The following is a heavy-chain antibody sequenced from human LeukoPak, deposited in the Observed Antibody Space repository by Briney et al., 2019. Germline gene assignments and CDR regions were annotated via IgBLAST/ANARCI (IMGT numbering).Heavy chain of an antibody. D-gene: IGHD2-15*01. CDR3: ARGLRYCSGGSCYTPNWFDP. V-gene: IGHV4-34*01. J-gene: IGHJ5*02. CDR1: GGSFSGYY. CDR2: INHSGST. Sequence: PSETLSLTCAVYGGSFSGYYWSWIRQPPGKGLGWIGEINHSGSTNYNPSLKSRVTISVDTSKNQFSLKLSSVTAADTAVYYCARGLRYCSGGSCYTPNWFDPWGQGTLVTVSS.